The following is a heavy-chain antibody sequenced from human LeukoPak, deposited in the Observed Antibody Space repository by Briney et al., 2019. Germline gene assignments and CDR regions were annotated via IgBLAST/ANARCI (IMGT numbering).Heavy chain of an antibody. V-gene: IGHV1-69*04. CDR2: ITPILGIA. Sequence: ASVKVSCKASGGTFSSYAISWVRQAPGQGLEWMGRITPILGIANYAQKFQGRVTITADKSTSTAYMELSSLRSEDTAVYYCARESGIAARYFDYWGQGTLVTVSS. J-gene: IGHJ4*02. D-gene: IGHD6-6*01. CDR1: GGTFSSYA. CDR3: ARESGIAARYFDY.